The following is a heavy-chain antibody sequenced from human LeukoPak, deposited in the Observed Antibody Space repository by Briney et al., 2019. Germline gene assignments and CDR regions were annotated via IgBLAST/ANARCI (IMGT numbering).Heavy chain of an antibody. Sequence: SETLSLTCTVSGGSISSRTYFWGWIRQPPGGSLEWIGSMYYTGDTYYNPSLNSRVAMSIDTSNNQFSLKLSSLTAADTAIYYCARDRGHYSRSWYTWFDPWGQGILVTVSS. V-gene: IGHV4-39*07. CDR3: ARDRGHYSRSWYTWFDP. D-gene: IGHD6-13*01. J-gene: IGHJ5*02. CDR2: MYYTGDT. CDR1: GGSISSRTYF.